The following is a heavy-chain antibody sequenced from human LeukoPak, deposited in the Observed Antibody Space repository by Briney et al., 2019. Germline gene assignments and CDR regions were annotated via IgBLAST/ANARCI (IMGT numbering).Heavy chain of an antibody. V-gene: IGHV3-23*01. Sequence: GGSLRLSCAASGFTFSSYAMSWVRQAPGKGLEWVSGIAGGGGGSTYHADSVKGRFTISRDNSKNTLYLQMNSLRAEDTAVYYCAHSEYTSRCKDFWGQGTLVTVSS. J-gene: IGHJ4*02. D-gene: IGHD6-13*01. CDR1: GFTFSSYA. CDR2: IAGGGGGST. CDR3: AHSEYTSRCKDF.